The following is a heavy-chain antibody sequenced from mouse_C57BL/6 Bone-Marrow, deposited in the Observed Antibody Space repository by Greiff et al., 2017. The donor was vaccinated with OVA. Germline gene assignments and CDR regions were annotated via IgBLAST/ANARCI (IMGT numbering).Heavy chain of an antibody. CDR2: ISNGGGST. V-gene: IGHV5-12*01. CDR1: GFTFSDYY. J-gene: IGHJ4*01. Sequence: EVQLVESGGGLVQPGGSLKLSCAASGFTFSDYYMYWVRQTPEKRLEWVAYISNGGGSTYYPDTVKGRFTISRDNAKNTLYLQMSRLKSEDTAMYYCAREIFMDYWGRGTSVTVSS. CDR3: AREIFMDY.